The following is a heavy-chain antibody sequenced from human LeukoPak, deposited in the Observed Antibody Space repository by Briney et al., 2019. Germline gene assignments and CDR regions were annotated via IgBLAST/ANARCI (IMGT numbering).Heavy chain of an antibody. CDR3: ATETTGTPRGVY. V-gene: IGHV1-2*02. Sequence: GASVKVSCKASGYTFPDYYIQWVRQAPGQGLEWMGRINPNSGATTYAQQFQGRVTMTRDTSITTAYMEVSRLTSDDTAVYYCATETTGTPRGVYWGLGTLVTVSS. CDR1: GYTFPDYY. CDR2: INPNSGAT. J-gene: IGHJ4*02. D-gene: IGHD4-17*01.